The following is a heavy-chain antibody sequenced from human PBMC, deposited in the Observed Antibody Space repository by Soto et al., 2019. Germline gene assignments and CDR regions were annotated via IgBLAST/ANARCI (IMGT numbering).Heavy chain of an antibody. CDR3: ARGGRWYDYAGWSYHYTAKLDY. D-gene: IGHD3-16*02. CDR2: ILPLFATA. J-gene: IGHJ4*02. Sequence: QVQLVQSGAEVKKPGSSVKVSCKASGGTFGGYGLSWVRQAPGQGLEWMGGILPLFATANYAQKFQGRVTIAAGGSARAGYMEWHRLSSDDTAVYYCARGGRWYDYAGWSYHYTAKLDYWGQGTLVTVSS. CDR1: GGTFGGYG. V-gene: IGHV1-69*12.